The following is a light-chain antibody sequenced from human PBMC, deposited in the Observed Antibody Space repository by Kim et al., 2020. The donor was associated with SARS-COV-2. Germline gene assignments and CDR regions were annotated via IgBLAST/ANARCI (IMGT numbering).Light chain of an antibody. CDR3: QAWDSGTDNYV. V-gene: IGLV3-1*01. Sequence: PGPTASITCSGDKLGDKYAYWYQQQPGQSPVLVIYQDSKRPSGIPERFSGSNSGNTATLTISGTQAMDEADYYCQAWDSGTDNYVFGTGTKVTVL. CDR2: QDS. J-gene: IGLJ1*01. CDR1: KLGDKY.